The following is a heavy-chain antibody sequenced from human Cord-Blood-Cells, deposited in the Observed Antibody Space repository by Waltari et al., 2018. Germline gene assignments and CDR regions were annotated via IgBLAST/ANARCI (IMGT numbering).Heavy chain of an antibody. CDR2: INHSGST. V-gene: IGHV4-34*01. J-gene: IGHJ4*02. Sequence: QVQLQQWGAGLLKPSETLSLTCAVYGGSFSGFYLRWIRQPPGKGLEWMEEINHSGSTNYNPSLKSRVTISVDTSKNQFSLKLSSVTAADTAVYYCASARIAAAGTFDYWGQGTLVTVSS. CDR1: GGSFSGFY. CDR3: ASARIAAAGTFDY. D-gene: IGHD6-13*01.